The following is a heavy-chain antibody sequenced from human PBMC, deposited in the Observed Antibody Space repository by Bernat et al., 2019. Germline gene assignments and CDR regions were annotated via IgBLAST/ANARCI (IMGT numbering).Heavy chain of an antibody. CDR1: GGSFSGYY. Sequence: QVQLQQWGAGLLKPSETLSLTCAVYGGSFSGYYWSWIRQPPGKGLEWIGEINHSGSTNYNPSLKSRVTISVDTSKNQFSLKLSSVTAADTAVYYCARGRSKAYYYYYYMDVWGKGTTVTASS. CDR3: ARGRSKAYYYYYYMDV. V-gene: IGHV4-34*01. CDR2: INHSGST. J-gene: IGHJ6*03.